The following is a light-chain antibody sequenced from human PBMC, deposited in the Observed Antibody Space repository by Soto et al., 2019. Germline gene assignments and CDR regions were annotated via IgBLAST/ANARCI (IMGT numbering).Light chain of an antibody. Sequence: EIVLTQSPGTLSLSPGERATLSCRASQSVSSSYLAWYQQKPGQTPRLLIYGASGRATGIPDRFSGSGSGTDFTLNISRLEPEDFAVYYCQQFGNSPYTFGQGTKLDIK. V-gene: IGKV3-20*01. CDR1: QSVSSSY. CDR2: GAS. J-gene: IGKJ2*01. CDR3: QQFGNSPYT.